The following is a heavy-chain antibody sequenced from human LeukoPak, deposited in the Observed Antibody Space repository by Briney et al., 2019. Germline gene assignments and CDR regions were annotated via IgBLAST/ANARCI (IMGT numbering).Heavy chain of an antibody. Sequence: GGSLRLSCAASGFTFSSYGMHWVRQAPGKGLEWVSAISGSGGSTYYADSARGRFTISRDNSKNTLYLQMNTLRVEDTAVYYCAKGSVVADIYFDSWGQGTLATVSS. J-gene: IGHJ4*02. CDR2: ISGSGGST. V-gene: IGHV3-23*01. D-gene: IGHD2-15*01. CDR1: GFTFSSYG. CDR3: AKGSVVADIYFDS.